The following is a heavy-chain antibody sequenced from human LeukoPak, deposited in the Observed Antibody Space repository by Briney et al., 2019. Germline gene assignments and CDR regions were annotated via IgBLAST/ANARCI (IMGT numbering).Heavy chain of an antibody. J-gene: IGHJ4*02. CDR2: IWFDGSNK. CDR1: GFTFSTYG. CDR3: ARAVGPFDH. D-gene: IGHD3-16*01. Sequence: GRSLRLSCAASGFTFSTYGMHWVRQAPGKGLEWVAVIWFDGSNKYYSDSVKGRFTISRDNSKSTLYLQMNSLRAGDTAVYYCARAVGPFDHWGQGTLVTVSS. V-gene: IGHV3-33*01.